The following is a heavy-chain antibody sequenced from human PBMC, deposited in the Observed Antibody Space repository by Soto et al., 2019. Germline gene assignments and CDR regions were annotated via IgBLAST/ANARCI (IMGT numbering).Heavy chain of an antibody. D-gene: IGHD6-25*01. CDR2: IYPGDLDT. V-gene: IGHV5-51*01. J-gene: IGHJ6*02. CDR3: VRDALRGGSYYGMDV. Sequence: GESLKISCKGSGYSFTSYWISWVRQMPGKGLEWVGIIYPGDLDTRYSPSFRGQVTISADRSTSTAYLQWNSLKASDTAIYYCVRDALRGGSYYGMDVWGQGTTVTVSS. CDR1: GYSFTSYW.